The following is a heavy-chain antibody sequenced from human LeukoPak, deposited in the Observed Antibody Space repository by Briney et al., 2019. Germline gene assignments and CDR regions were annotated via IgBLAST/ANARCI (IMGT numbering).Heavy chain of an antibody. CDR1: GFTFGSYG. Sequence: GGSLRLSCAASGFTFGSYGMHWVRQAPGKGLEWVAVISYDGSNKYYADSVKGRFTISRDNSKNTLYLQMNSLRAEDTAVYYCTYGSGSYFGMDVWGQGTTVTVSS. CDR3: TYGSGSYFGMDV. D-gene: IGHD3-10*01. J-gene: IGHJ6*02. CDR2: ISYDGSNK. V-gene: IGHV3-30*03.